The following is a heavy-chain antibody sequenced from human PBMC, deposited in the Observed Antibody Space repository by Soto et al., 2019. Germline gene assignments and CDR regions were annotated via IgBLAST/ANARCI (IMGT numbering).Heavy chain of an antibody. V-gene: IGHV3-33*01. D-gene: IGHD3-22*01. J-gene: IGHJ5*02. CDR2: IWYDGSNK. Sequence: VQLVESGGGVVQPGRSLRLSCAASGFTFSSYGMHWVRQAPGKGLEWVAVIWYDGSNKYYADSVKGRFTISRDNSKNTLYLQMNSLRAEDTAVYYCARDTSSGYYYDWFDPWGQGTLVTVSS. CDR3: ARDTSSGYYYDWFDP. CDR1: GFTFSSYG.